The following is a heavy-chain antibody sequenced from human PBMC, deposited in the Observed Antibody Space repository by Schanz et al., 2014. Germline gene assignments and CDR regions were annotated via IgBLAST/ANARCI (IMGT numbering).Heavy chain of an antibody. V-gene: IGHV3-23*01. Sequence: EMQLLESGGGLAQPGGSLRLSCAASGFTLSNYAMSWVRQAPGKGLEWVSAMNESHSTIYYADSVRGRFTISRDNAENTLFLQMNSLRAEDTAVYYCARNRGSGGQNWYFDLWGRGTLVTVSS. J-gene: IGHJ2*01. D-gene: IGHD1-26*01. CDR3: ARNRGSGGQNWYFDL. CDR1: GFTLSNYA. CDR2: MNESHSTI.